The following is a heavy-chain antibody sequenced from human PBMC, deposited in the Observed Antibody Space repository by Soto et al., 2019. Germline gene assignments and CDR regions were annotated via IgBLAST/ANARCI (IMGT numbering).Heavy chain of an antibody. V-gene: IGHV1-18*04. CDR2: IRAYNGYT. Sequence: GASVKVSCKASGYTFTSSGISWVRQAPGQGLEWMGWIRAYNGYTNYAQKFQGRVTITTDTSTSTAYMELRSLISDDTAVYYCARASDGYRSGWYVGYFDYWGQGTLVTVSS. CDR1: GYTFTSSG. J-gene: IGHJ4*02. CDR3: ARASDGYRSGWYVGYFDY. D-gene: IGHD6-19*01.